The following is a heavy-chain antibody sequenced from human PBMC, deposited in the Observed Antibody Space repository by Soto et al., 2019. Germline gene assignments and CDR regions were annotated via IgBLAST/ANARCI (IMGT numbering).Heavy chain of an antibody. Sequence: KPSETLSLTCTVSGGSISSSSYYWAWIRQPPGKGLEWIGSVYYSGSTYYNPSLKSRITTSLDTSKNQFSLKLASVTAADTAMYYCVRQFNFYDYWGQGTLVTVSS. V-gene: IGHV4-39*01. CDR3: VRQFNFYDY. J-gene: IGHJ4*02. CDR1: GGSISSSSYY. CDR2: VYYSGST.